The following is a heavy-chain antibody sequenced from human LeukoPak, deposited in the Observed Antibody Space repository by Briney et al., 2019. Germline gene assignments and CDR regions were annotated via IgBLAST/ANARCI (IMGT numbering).Heavy chain of an antibody. D-gene: IGHD3-10*01. CDR1: GFTFSSYS. CDR2: ISSSSSYI. Sequence: KPGGSLRLSCAASGFTFSSYSMNWARQAPGKGLEWVSSISSSSSYIYYADSVKGRFTISRDNAKNSLYLQMNSLRAEDTAVYYCAREEVVTYYYGSGSKGPFDYWGQGTLVTVSS. V-gene: IGHV3-21*01. J-gene: IGHJ4*02. CDR3: AREEVVTYYYGSGSKGPFDY.